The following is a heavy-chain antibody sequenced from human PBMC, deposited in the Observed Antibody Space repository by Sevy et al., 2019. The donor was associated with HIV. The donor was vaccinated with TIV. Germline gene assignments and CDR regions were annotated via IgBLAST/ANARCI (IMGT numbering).Heavy chain of an antibody. V-gene: IGHV4-30-4*01. Sequence: SETLSLTCTVSGGSVNSSDYYWSWIRQPPGKGLQWVGYIYYSGGTYYNPFLNSRVSMSVDTSKNQFSLKLSSVTAAETAVYYCASKRGYSSGPFDYWGQGTLVTVSS. CDR3: ASKRGYSSGPFDY. CDR1: GGSVNSSDYY. CDR2: IYYSGGT. D-gene: IGHD5-18*01. J-gene: IGHJ4*02.